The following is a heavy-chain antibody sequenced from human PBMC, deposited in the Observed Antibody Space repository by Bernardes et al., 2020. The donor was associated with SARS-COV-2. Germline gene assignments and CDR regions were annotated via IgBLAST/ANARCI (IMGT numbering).Heavy chain of an antibody. D-gene: IGHD3-22*01. Sequence: ASVKVSCKVSGYSFTSYGLSWVRQAPGQGREWMGWISAFNGNTNYALKVQDRVTLTADTSTSTVYMELRSLRVYDTAVYYFARAFENYYARSGDYYSDAFDIWFQGTMVTVSP. CDR1: GYSFTSYG. V-gene: IGHV1-18*01. CDR3: ARAFENYYARSGDYYSDAFDI. J-gene: IGHJ3*02. CDR2: ISAFNGNT.